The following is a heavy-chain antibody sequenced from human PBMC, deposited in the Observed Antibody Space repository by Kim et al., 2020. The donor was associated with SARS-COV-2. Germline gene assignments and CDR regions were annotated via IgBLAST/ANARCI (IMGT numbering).Heavy chain of an antibody. CDR3: AGEERKLFQKTYLYAMDV. J-gene: IGHJ6*01. V-gene: IGHV1-69*13. D-gene: IGHD1-1*01. Sequence: SVKVSCKASGDTLSLSVINWVRQAPGQGLEWVGGISPLFSSPDYAQKFQGRVTIIADESTKTAHLELSRLRSDDTASYYCAGEERKLFQKTYLYAMDVW. CDR1: GDTLSLSV. CDR2: ISPLFSSP.